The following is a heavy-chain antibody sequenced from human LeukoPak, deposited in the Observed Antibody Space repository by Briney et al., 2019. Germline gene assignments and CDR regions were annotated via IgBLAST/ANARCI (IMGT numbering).Heavy chain of an antibody. J-gene: IGHJ4*02. V-gene: IGHV3-21*01. D-gene: IGHD5-18*01. CDR2: ISSSSSYI. CDR1: GFTFSSYS. Sequence: GGSLRLSCAASGFTFSSYSMNWVRQAPGKGLEWVSSISSSSSYIYYADSVKGRFTISRDNAKNSLYLQMNSLRAEDTAVYYCARDLPGIQLWYGDYWGQGTLVTVSS. CDR3: ARDLPGIQLWYGDY.